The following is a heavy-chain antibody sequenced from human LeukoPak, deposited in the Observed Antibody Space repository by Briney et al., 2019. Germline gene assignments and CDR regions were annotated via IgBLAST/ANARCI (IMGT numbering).Heavy chain of an antibody. D-gene: IGHD2-2*02. CDR2: IYYSGST. J-gene: IGHJ6*02. V-gene: IGHV4-59*01. CDR1: GGSISSYY. CDR3: ARSRPLDLIVVVPAAIREDYYYGMDV. Sequence: SETLFLTCTVSGGSISSYYWSWIRQPPGKGLEWIGYIYYSGSTNYNPSHKSRVTISVDTSKNQFSLKLSSVTAADTAVYYCARSRPLDLIVVVPAAIREDYYYGMDVWGQGTTVTVSS.